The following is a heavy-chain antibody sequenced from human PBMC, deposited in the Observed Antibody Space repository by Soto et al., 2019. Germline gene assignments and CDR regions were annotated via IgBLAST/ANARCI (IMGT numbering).Heavy chain of an antibody. Sequence: EVQLLESGGGLVQPGGSLRLSCAASGFTFSSYAMSWVRQAPGKGLEWVSAISGSGGSTYYADSVKGRFTISRDNSKNTLYLQMNSLRAEDTAVYYCAKEEIVVVPAASPSFDYWGQGTLVTVSS. CDR2: ISGSGGST. CDR3: AKEEIVVVPAASPSFDY. J-gene: IGHJ4*02. CDR1: GFTFSSYA. D-gene: IGHD2-2*01. V-gene: IGHV3-23*01.